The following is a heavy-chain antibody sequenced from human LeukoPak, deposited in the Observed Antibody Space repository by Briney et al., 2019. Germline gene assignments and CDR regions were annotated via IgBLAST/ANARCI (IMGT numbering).Heavy chain of an antibody. V-gene: IGHV5-51*01. CDR1: GYSFTNYW. CDR2: VYPGDSDT. J-gene: IGHJ4*01. Sequence: GESLKISCKGSGYSFTNYWIGWVRQMPGKGLEWMGIVYPGDSDTRYSPSFQGQVTISADNSITTAYLQWGSLKASDTAMYYCARSDILTGSDYWGHGTLVTVSS. D-gene: IGHD3-9*01. CDR3: ARSDILTGSDY.